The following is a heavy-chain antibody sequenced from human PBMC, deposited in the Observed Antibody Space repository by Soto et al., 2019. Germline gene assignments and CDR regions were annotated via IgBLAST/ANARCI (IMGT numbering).Heavy chain of an antibody. CDR1: GYTFTSYD. V-gene: IGHV1-8*01. CDR3: ARVGVKRDGMDV. D-gene: IGHD2-8*01. J-gene: IGHJ6*02. CDR2: MNPNSGNT. Sequence: QVQLVQSGAEVKKPGASVKVSCKASGYTFTSYDINWVRQATGQGLEWMGWMNPNSGNTGYAQKFQGRVTMTRNTSISTAYMELSSLTSEDTAVFYCARVGVKRDGMDVCGQGTTVTVSS.